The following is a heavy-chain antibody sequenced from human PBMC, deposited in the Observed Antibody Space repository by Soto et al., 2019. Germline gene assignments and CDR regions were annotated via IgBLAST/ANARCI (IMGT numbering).Heavy chain of an antibody. CDR1: GYTFTSYG. CDR3: ASAGTGYYYYGMDV. CDR2: FDPEDGNT. Sequence: ASVKVSCKASGYTFTSYGISWVRQAPGKGLEWMGGFDPEDGNTNYAQKFQGRVTMTEDTSTDTAYMELSSLRSEDTAVYYCASAGTGYYYYGMDVWGQGTTVTVSS. V-gene: IGHV1-24*01. J-gene: IGHJ6*02. D-gene: IGHD2-8*02.